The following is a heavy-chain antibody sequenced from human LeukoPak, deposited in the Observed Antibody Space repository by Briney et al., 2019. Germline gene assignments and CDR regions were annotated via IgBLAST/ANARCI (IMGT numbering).Heavy chain of an antibody. V-gene: IGHV3-7*01. D-gene: IGHD2-2*01. J-gene: IGHJ4*02. CDR1: GFTLSNYW. CDR2: IKEDGSEK. CDR3: ARETLDRGQVVPAKY. Sequence: GGSLRLSCVASGFTLSNYWMTWVRQAPGKGLEWVANIKEDGSEKYYVDSVKGRFTISRDNAKNSLYLQMNSLRVEDTAIYYCARETLDRGQVVPAKYWGQGTLVTVSS.